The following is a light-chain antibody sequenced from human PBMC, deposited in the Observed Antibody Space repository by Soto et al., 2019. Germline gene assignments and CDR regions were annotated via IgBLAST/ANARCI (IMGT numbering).Light chain of an antibody. V-gene: IGKV1-5*03. CDR2: KAS. Sequence: DIQMTQSPSTLSASVGDRVTITCRASQSSSSWLAWYQQKPGKASNLLIYKASSLESGVPSRFSGSGSGTEFTLTISSLQPDDFATYYCQQYNSYWTFGQGTKVEIK. J-gene: IGKJ1*01. CDR1: QSSSSW. CDR3: QQYNSYWT.